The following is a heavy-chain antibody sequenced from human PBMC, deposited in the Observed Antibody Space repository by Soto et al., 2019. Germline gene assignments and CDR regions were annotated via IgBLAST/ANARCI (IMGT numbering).Heavy chain of an antibody. CDR3: VQVKFGIRGGSTGPAFLLNRSSDL. V-gene: IGHV3-23*01. Sequence: GKSLECGSSISANGITTYYADSVKGRFTISRDNSKNTVYVQMNTLRPEDTAMYYCVQVKFGIRGGSTGPAFLLNRSSDL. J-gene: IGHJ2*01. D-gene: IGHD3-10*01. CDR2: ISANGITT.